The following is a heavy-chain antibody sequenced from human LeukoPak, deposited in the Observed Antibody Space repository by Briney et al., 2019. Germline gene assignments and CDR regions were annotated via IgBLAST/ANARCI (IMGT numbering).Heavy chain of an antibody. CDR3: ARAHYYDSSGYYRRWFDP. CDR1: GYTFTSYY. V-gene: IGHV1-46*01. Sequence: ASVKVSCKASGYTFTSYYMHWVRQAPGQGLEWMGIINPSGGSTSYAQKFQGRVTMTRDTSTSTVCMELSTLRSEDTAVYYCARAHYYDSSGYYRRWFDPWGQGTLVTVPS. J-gene: IGHJ5*02. CDR2: INPSGGST. D-gene: IGHD3-22*01.